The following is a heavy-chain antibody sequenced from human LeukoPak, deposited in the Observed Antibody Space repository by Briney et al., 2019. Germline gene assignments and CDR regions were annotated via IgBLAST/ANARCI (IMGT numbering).Heavy chain of an antibody. D-gene: IGHD3-10*01. CDR2: TSYDGSNR. CDR1: GFTISSYG. Sequence: GRSLRLSCAASGFTISSYGMHWVRQAPGKGLEWVAVTSYDGSNRYYADSMRGRFTISRDNSKNALYLQMRSLRVEDTALYYCAKDAYGSGSYDAFDIWGQGTMVTVSS. J-gene: IGHJ3*02. CDR3: AKDAYGSGSYDAFDI. V-gene: IGHV3-30*18.